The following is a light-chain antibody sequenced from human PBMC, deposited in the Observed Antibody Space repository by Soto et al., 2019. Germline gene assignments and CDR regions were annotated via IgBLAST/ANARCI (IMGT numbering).Light chain of an antibody. CDR2: YNN. CDR3: GTWDDSLNGVI. CDR1: SSNIGTNT. J-gene: IGLJ2*01. Sequence: QSGLTQPSSASGTPGQRVTISCSGSSSNIGTNTINWYQQFPGRAPKLIIYYNNQRPSGVPDRFSGSKSGTSASLAISGLQSEDEADYYCGTWDDSLNGVIFGGGTKLTVL. V-gene: IGLV1-44*01.